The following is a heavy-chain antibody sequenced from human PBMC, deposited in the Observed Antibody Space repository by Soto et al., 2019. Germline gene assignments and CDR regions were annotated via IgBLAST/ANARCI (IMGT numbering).Heavy chain of an antibody. V-gene: IGHV4-30-2*01. Sequence: QLQLQESGSGLVKSSQTLSLTCAVSGGSISSGGYSWSWIRQPPGKGLEWIGYIYHSGSTYYNPSLKSRVTISVDRSKNQFSLKLSSVTAADTAVYYCARCNDKRLAGGMDVWGQGTTVTVSS. CDR1: GGSISSGGYS. CDR2: IYHSGST. D-gene: IGHD3-22*01. J-gene: IGHJ6*02. CDR3: ARCNDKRLAGGMDV.